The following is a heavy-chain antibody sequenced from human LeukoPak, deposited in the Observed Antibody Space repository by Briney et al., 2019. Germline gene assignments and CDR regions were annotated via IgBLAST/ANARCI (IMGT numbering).Heavy chain of an antibody. J-gene: IGHJ4*02. CDR3: AKDRGGSYPGGFDS. Sequence: GGSLRLSCAASGFTVSSSNYMNWVRQAPGKGLEWVSAIRGTDDSTYYADSVKGRFTISRDNSKNTLYLQMNSLRAEDTAVYYCAKDRGGSYPGGFDSWGQGTLVTVSS. D-gene: IGHD1-26*01. V-gene: IGHV3-23*01. CDR2: IRGTDDST. CDR1: GFTVSSSNY.